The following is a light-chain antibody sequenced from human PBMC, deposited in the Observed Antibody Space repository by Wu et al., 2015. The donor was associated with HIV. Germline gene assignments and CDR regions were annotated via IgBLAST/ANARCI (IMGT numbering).Light chain of an antibody. J-gene: IGKJ5*01. CDR3: QHRSTWPLT. V-gene: IGKV3D-20*02. CDR2: GAA. CDR1: MSVSSDY. Sequence: EIVLTQFPGTLSLSPGERATLSCRASMSVSSDYIAWYQQRPGQAPRLLIYGAASRATGIPDRFSGSGSGTDFTLTINRLEPEDFAVYYCQHRSTWPLTFGQGHDWRLN.